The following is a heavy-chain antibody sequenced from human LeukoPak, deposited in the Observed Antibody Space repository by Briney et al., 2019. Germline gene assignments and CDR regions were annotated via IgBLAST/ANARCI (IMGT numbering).Heavy chain of an antibody. D-gene: IGHD1-7*01. Sequence: GGSLRLSCAASGFTFSSYAMSWARQAPGKGLEWVSAISGSGGSTYYADSVKGRFTISRDNSKNTLYLQMNSLRAEDTAVYYCAKRTTGTTPGMVEGGYWGQGTLVTVSS. V-gene: IGHV3-23*01. CDR2: ISGSGGST. CDR3: AKRTTGTTPGMVEGGY. J-gene: IGHJ4*02. CDR1: GFTFSSYA.